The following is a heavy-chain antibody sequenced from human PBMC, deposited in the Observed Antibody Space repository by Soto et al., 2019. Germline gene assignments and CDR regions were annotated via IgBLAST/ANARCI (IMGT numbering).Heavy chain of an antibody. J-gene: IGHJ4*02. V-gene: IGHV1-3*05. CDR2: INAANGNT. D-gene: IGHD2-21*02. CDR1: GYTFANYA. Sequence: QVHLVQSGAEEKKPGASVKVSCKASGYTFANYALHWVRQAPGQRPEWLGWINAANGNTKYSQKFQGRVTMTRDTSASTAYMELSSLRPEDTALYYCARGLITTSVVTRGFADYWGQGTLVTVSS. CDR3: ARGLITTSVVTRGFADY.